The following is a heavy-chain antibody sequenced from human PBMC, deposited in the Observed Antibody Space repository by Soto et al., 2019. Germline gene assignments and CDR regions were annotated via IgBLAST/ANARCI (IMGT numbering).Heavy chain of an antibody. CDR2: ITAFNGNT. Sequence: QVHLVQSGAEVEKPGASVKVSCKASGYTFTDYGISWLRQAPGQGLQWMGWITAFNGNTKYAQQFQGRVTMTTDTSTSTAYMELRSLESDDTAVYYCARISQSDFWSGYYYFFDYWGQGTLVTVSS. J-gene: IGHJ4*02. D-gene: IGHD3-3*01. CDR3: ARISQSDFWSGYYYFFDY. V-gene: IGHV1-18*01. CDR1: GYTFTDYG.